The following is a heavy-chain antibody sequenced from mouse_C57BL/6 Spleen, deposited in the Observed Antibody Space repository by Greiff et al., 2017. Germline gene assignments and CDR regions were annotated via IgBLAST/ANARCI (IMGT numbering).Heavy chain of an antibody. D-gene: IGHD1-1*01. CDR2: INPNNGGT. CDR1: GYTFTDYY. Sequence: VQLQQSGPELVKPGASVKISCKASGYTFTDYYMNWVKQSHGKSLEWIGDINPNNGGTSYNQKFKGKATLTVDKSSSTAYMELRSLTSEDSAVYYCARWDYGSSYDAYWGQGTLVTVSA. CDR3: ARWDYGSSYDAY. J-gene: IGHJ3*01. V-gene: IGHV1-26*01.